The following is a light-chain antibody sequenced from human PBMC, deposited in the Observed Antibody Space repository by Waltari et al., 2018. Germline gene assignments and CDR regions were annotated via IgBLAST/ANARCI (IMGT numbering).Light chain of an antibody. CDR3: SSDAVSNNFYD. Sequence: QSALTQPPSASGSPGQSVTISCTGTGSGGSVSWYQQLPGKAPKLLIYEVSKRPAGVPGRFSGSKSGNTASLTVSGLQAEDEGDYYCSSDAVSNNFYDFGSGTKVTVL. CDR2: EVS. CDR1: GSGGS. V-gene: IGLV2-8*01. J-gene: IGLJ1*01.